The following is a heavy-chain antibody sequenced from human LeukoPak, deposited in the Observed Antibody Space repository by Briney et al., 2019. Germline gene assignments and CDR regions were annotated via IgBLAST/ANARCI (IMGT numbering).Heavy chain of an antibody. CDR1: GGSISSSSYY. CDR3: ARDYSSGYYNGDAFDI. Sequence: PSETLSLTCTVSGGSISSSSYYWGWIRQPPGKGLEWIGSIYYSGSTYYNPSLKSRVTISVDTSKNQFSLKLSSVTAADTAVYYCARDYSSGYYNGDAFDIWGQGTMATVSS. V-gene: IGHV4-39*07. J-gene: IGHJ3*02. D-gene: IGHD3-22*01. CDR2: IYYSGST.